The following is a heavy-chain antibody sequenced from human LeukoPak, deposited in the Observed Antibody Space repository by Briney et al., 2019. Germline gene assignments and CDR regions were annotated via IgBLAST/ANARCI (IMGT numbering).Heavy chain of an antibody. CDR2: ISAYNGNT. CDR1: GYTFTSYG. Sequence: GASVKVSCKASGYTFTSYGISWVRQAPGQGLEWMGWISAYNGNTNYAQKLQGRVTMTTDTSTSTAYMELRSLRSDDTAVYYCARESDYDFWSGFLRQYYGMDVWGQGTTVTVSS. V-gene: IGHV1-18*01. D-gene: IGHD3-3*01. CDR3: ARESDYDFWSGFLRQYYGMDV. J-gene: IGHJ6*02.